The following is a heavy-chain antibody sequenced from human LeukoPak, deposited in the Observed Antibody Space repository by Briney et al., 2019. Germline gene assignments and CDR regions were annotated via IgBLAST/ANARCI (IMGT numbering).Heavy chain of an antibody. CDR2: ISSSGSTI. CDR3: ARERDSSGFY. Sequence: GRSLRLSCAASGFTFSSYEMNCVRQAPGKGQEWVSYISSSGSTIYYADSVKGRFTISRDNAKNSLYLQMNSLRAEDTAVYYCARERDSSGFYWGQGTLVTVSS. CDR1: GFTFSSYE. J-gene: IGHJ4*02. V-gene: IGHV3-48*03. D-gene: IGHD3-22*01.